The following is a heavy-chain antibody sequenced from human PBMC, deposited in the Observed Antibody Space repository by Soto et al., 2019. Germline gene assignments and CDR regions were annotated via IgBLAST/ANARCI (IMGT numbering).Heavy chain of an antibody. CDR3: TKANRYCSGANCFTFDY. D-gene: IGHD2-15*01. CDR1: GFTFSNYA. J-gene: IGHJ4*02. V-gene: IGHV3-23*01. Sequence: EVQLLESGGGLLQPGGSLRLSCTASGFTFSNYAVSWVRQAPGKGLEWVSTFSSGGGGTYYADSVKGRFTISRDNSKNTLSLQMNSLRAEDTAVYYCTKANRYCSGANCFTFDYWGLGTLVTVSS. CDR2: FSSGGGGT.